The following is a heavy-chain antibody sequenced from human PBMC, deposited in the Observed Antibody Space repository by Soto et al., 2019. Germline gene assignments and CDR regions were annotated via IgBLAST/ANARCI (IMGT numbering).Heavy chain of an antibody. CDR2: ISSNGGST. V-gene: IGHV3-64*01. Sequence: EVQLVESGGGLVQPGGSLRLSCAASGFTFSSYAMHWVRQAAGKGLEYVSAISSNGGSTYYANSVKGRFTISRDNSKNTLYLHMGSLRAEDMAVYYCARDGDLTATKGEDAFDTWGQGTMVTVSS. CDR1: GFTFSSYA. D-gene: IGHD5-12*01. J-gene: IGHJ3*02. CDR3: ARDGDLTATKGEDAFDT.